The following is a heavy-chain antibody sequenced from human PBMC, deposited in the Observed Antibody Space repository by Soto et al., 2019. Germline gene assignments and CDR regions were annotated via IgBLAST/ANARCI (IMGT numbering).Heavy chain of an antibody. D-gene: IGHD3-9*01. CDR3: ARVREYYDILTGHIGDDAFDI. Sequence: LSLTCTVSGGSISSSSYYWGWIRQPPGKGLEWIGSIYYSGSTYYNPSLKSRVTISVDTSKNQFSLKLSSVTAADTAVYYCARVREYYDILTGHIGDDAFDIWGQGTMVTVSS. CDR2: IYYSGST. CDR1: GGSISSSSYY. J-gene: IGHJ3*02. V-gene: IGHV4-39*01.